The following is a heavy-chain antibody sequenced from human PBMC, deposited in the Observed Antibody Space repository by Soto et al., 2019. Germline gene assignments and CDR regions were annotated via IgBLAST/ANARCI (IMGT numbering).Heavy chain of an antibody. J-gene: IGHJ3*02. CDR2: INPNSGGT. V-gene: IGHV1-2*04. Sequence: GASVKVSCKASGYTFTGYYMHWVRQAPGQGLEWMGWINPNSGGTNYAQKFQGWVTMTRDTSISTAYMELSRLRSDDTALYYCARSCSGGSCYGAFDIWGQGTMVTVSS. D-gene: IGHD2-15*01. CDR1: GYTFTGYY. CDR3: ARSCSGGSCYGAFDI.